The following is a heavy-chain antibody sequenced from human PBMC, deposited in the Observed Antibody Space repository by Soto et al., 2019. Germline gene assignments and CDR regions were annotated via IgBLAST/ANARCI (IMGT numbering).Heavy chain of an antibody. D-gene: IGHD2-15*01. J-gene: IGHJ5*02. CDR2: AYYRSKWYN. CDR1: GDSVSSNSVA. V-gene: IGHV6-1*01. Sequence: PSQTLSLTCAISGDSVSSNSVAWNWIRQSPSRGLEWLGRAYYRSKWYNDYAVSVKSLITINPDTSKNQFRLQLKSVTPEDTAVYYCARERKDPELYCSGGSCYNWFDPWGQGTLVTVSS. CDR3: ARERKDPELYCSGGSCYNWFDP.